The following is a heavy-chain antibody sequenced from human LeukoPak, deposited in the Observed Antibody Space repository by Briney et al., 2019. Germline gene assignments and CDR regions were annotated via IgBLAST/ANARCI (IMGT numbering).Heavy chain of an antibody. J-gene: IGHJ6*04. CDR2: ISYDGSYT. CDR3: ARALDV. V-gene: IGHV3-30*04. CDR1: GLSFNTYA. Sequence: GGSLRLSCVDSGLSFNTYAMHWVRQAPGKGREWVAAISYDGSYTYYRDSVRGRFTISRDNSKNTMYLQMNSLRAEDTAMYYRARALDVWGKGTTVTVSS.